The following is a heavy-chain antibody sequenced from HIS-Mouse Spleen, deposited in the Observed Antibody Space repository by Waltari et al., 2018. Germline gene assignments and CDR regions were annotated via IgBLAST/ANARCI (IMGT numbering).Heavy chain of an antibody. J-gene: IGHJ4*02. Sequence: QVQLVESGGGLVQPGRSLRLSCAASGFTFSSYGMHWVRPAPGTGLECVAVISYDGSNKSCADSVKGRFTISRDNSKNTLYLQMNSLRAEDTAVYYCAKASSGWLDYLGQGTLVTVSS. V-gene: IGHV3-30*18. CDR1: GFTFSSYG. D-gene: IGHD6-19*01. CDR2: ISYDGSNK. CDR3: AKASSGWLDY.